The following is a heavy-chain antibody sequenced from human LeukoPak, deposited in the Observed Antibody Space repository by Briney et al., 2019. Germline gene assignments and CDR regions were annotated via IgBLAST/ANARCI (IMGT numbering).Heavy chain of an antibody. CDR1: GFTFNNYA. Sequence: GGSLRLSCAASGFTFNNYAVAWVRQSPEKGLEWGSVISGRGSTIYYADSVKGRFTISRDNSKNTLYLQMNGLRAEDTAVYYCAKEGPYCGGDCYGVFDYWGQGTLVTVSS. CDR2: ISGRGSTI. D-gene: IGHD2-21*02. J-gene: IGHJ4*02. V-gene: IGHV3-23*01. CDR3: AKEGPYCGGDCYGVFDY.